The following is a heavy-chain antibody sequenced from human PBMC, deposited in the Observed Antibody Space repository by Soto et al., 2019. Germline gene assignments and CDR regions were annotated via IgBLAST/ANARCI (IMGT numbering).Heavy chain of an antibody. D-gene: IGHD6-13*01. CDR2: MNPNSANT. Sequence: QVQLVQSGAEVKKPGASVKVSCKASGYTFTTYDINWVRQATGQGLEWMGWMNPNSANTGYAPKFQDRVTMTRNTPISTAHMALSSLTSEDTAVYYWATCEQPRCAYYYGLDVWGQGTTVTVAS. V-gene: IGHV1-8*01. CDR1: GYTFTTYD. CDR3: ATCEQPRCAYYYGLDV. J-gene: IGHJ6*02.